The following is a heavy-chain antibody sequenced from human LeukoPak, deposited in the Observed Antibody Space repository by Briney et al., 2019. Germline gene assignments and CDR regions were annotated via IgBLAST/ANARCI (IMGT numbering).Heavy chain of an antibody. D-gene: IGHD3-3*01. CDR2: IYSGGST. Sequence: GGSLRLSCAASGFTVSSNYMSWVRQAPGKGLEWVSVIYSGGSTYYADSVKGRFTISRDNSKNTLYLQMNSLRAEDTAVYYCARDWRITIFGVVGGMDVWGQGTTVTVSS. J-gene: IGHJ6*02. V-gene: IGHV3-53*01. CDR1: GFTVSSNY. CDR3: ARDWRITIFGVVGGMDV.